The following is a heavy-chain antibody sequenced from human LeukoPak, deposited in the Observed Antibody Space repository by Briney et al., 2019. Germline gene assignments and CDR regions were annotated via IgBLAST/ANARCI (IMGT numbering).Heavy chain of an antibody. Sequence: GGSLRLSCVVSGFTFRTYWMGWVRQAPGKGLECVATIKQDGSVKNYGDSVQGRFTISSDNAKNSLYLQMHSLRAEATAVYYCARGPAAGNLLGYWGQGTLVTVSS. D-gene: IGHD6-19*01. CDR1: GFTFRTYW. CDR3: ARGPAAGNLLGY. J-gene: IGHJ4*02. V-gene: IGHV3-7*01. CDR2: IKQDGSVK.